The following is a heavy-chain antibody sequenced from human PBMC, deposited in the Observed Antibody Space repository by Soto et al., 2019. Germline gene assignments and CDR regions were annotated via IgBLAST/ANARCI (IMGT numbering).Heavy chain of an antibody. J-gene: IGHJ4*02. Sequence: SETLSLTCTVSGGSISSGSSYWGWIRQPPGKGLEWIGSIYYLGNTYYNPSLGGRVSISVDTSKNQFSLKLKSVTAADTAVFYFAGLFPYVSSGYHFNYLGQGTLVTVSS. CDR2: IYYLGNT. D-gene: IGHD3-22*01. CDR3: AGLFPYVSSGYHFNY. CDR1: GGSISSGSSY. V-gene: IGHV4-39*01.